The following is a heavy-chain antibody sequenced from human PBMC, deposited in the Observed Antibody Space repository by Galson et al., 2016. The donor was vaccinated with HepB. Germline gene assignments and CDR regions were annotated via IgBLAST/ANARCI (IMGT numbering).Heavy chain of an antibody. Sequence: SLRLSCAASDFTFSDYYMCWVRQAPGKGLEWVSAISNSGTSTYYADSVKGRFTISRDNSRNTLDLQMNRLRAEDTAVYYCSKGRDLGVTMVVVISLDYWGQGILVTVSS. D-gene: IGHD3-22*01. V-gene: IGHV3-23*01. J-gene: IGHJ4*02. CDR2: ISNSGTST. CDR3: SKGRDLGVTMVVVISLDY. CDR1: DFTFSDYY.